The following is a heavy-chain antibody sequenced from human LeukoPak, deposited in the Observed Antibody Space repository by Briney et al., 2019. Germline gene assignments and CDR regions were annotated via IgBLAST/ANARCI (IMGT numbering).Heavy chain of an antibody. CDR1: GFTFSSYA. J-gene: IGHJ1*01. Sequence: GGSLRLSCAASGFTFSSYAMHWVRQAPGKGLEWVAVISYDGSNKYYADSVKGRFTISRDNSKNTLYLQMNSLRAEDTAVYYCASSVPGVTEYFQHWGQGTLVTVSS. CDR3: ASSVPGVTEYFQH. D-gene: IGHD5/OR15-5a*01. CDR2: ISYDGSNK. V-gene: IGHV3-30-3*01.